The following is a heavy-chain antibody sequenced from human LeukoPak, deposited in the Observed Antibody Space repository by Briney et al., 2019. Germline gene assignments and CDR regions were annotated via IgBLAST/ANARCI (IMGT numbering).Heavy chain of an antibody. Sequence: GGSLRLSCAASGFTFSNAWMSWVRQAPGKGLEWVSVIYSGSTTFYADSVKGRFSISRDNSKNTLYLQMNSLRAEDTAVYYCARLRGYCSSNSCYPLGYWGQGTLVTVSS. J-gene: IGHJ4*02. D-gene: IGHD2-2*01. CDR1: GFTFSNAW. V-gene: IGHV3-53*01. CDR2: IYSGSTT. CDR3: ARLRGYCSSNSCYPLGY.